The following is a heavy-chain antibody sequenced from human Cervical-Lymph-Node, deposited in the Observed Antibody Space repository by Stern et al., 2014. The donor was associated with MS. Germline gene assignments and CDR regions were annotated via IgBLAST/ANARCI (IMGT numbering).Heavy chain of an antibody. J-gene: IGHJ6*02. Sequence: QVQLVESGAEVKKPGSSVKVSCKASGGTFSSYAISWVRQAPGQGLEWMGGINPIFGRATYAQRFQGRVTITRDDSTSTASMELSSLRSEDTAVYYCARGELKEGLVRGMDVWGQGTTVTVSS. CDR3: ARGELKEGLVRGMDV. D-gene: IGHD1-26*01. CDR1: GGTFSSYA. V-gene: IGHV1-69*01. CDR2: INPIFGRA.